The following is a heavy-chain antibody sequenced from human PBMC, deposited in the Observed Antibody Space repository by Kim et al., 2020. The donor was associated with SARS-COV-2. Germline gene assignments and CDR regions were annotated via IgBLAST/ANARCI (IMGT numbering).Heavy chain of an antibody. J-gene: IGHJ4*02. D-gene: IGHD3-9*01. CDR1: GYTFTSYG. V-gene: IGHV1-18*01. Sequence: ASVKVSCKASGYTFTSYGISWVRQAPGQGLEWMGWISAYNGNTNYAQKLQGRVTMTTDTSTSTAYMELRSLRSDDTAVYYCARGVNIDDWLLFGYWGQGTLVTVSS. CDR3: ARGVNIDDWLLFGY. CDR2: ISAYNGNT.